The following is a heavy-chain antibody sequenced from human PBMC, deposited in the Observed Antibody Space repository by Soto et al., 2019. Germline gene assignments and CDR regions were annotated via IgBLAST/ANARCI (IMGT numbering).Heavy chain of an antibody. CDR2: INPFDGSR. J-gene: IGHJ4*02. D-gene: IGHD3-10*01. CDR1: GYIFTSYY. V-gene: IGHV1-46*03. CDR3: SRVDPGETSRFDH. Sequence: VKVSCKASGYIFTSYYIHWVRQAPGQGLEWMEWINPFDGSRMFAQSFQGRVTMTRDTSTSTVYMDVSSLRSDDTAVYYCSRVDPGETSRFDHWGQGTLVTVSS.